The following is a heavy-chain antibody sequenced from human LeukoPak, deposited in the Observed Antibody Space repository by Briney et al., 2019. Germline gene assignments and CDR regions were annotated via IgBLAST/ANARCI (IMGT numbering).Heavy chain of an antibody. CDR2: ITYDGSNK. V-gene: IGHV3-30*04. J-gene: IGHJ4*02. CDR3: AKDRGSGSPLDY. D-gene: IGHD3-10*01. Sequence: GGSLRLSCAASGFTFSSNAMHWVRQAPGKGLEWVAVITYDGSNKYYVDSVKGRFTISRDNSKNTLYLQMNSLRAEDTAVYYCAKDRGSGSPLDYWGQGTLVTVSS. CDR1: GFTFSSNA.